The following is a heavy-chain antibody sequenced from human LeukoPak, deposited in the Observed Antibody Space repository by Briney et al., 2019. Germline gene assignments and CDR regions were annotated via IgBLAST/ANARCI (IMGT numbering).Heavy chain of an antibody. V-gene: IGHV3-48*03. J-gene: IGHJ4*02. CDR1: GFTFSSYE. D-gene: IGHD2-21*02. Sequence: GGSLRLPCAASGFTFSSYEMNWVRQAPGKGLEWVSYISSSGSTIYYADSVQGRFTISRDNAKNSLYLQMNSLRAEDTAVYYCARDGLYCGGDCYPSDYWGQGTLVTVSS. CDR2: ISSSGSTI. CDR3: ARDGLYCGGDCYPSDY.